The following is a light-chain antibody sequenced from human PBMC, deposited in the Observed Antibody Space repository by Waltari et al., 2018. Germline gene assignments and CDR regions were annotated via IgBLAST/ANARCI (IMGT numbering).Light chain of an antibody. V-gene: IGKV4-1*01. CDR1: QTVLYCANNKNY. J-gene: IGKJ1*01. CDR2: WAS. CDR3: QQHYTTPWT. Sequence: DIVMTQSPDSLAVSLGERATIHCKSSQTVLYCANNKNYLTWYQHKPGQPPKLLISWASIRESGVPDRVTGSGSGTDFTLTISSLQAEDVAVYYCQQHYTTPWTFGQGTKVEIK.